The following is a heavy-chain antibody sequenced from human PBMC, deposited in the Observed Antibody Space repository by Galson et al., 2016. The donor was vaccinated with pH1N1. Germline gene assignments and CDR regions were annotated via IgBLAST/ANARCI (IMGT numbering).Heavy chain of an antibody. CDR2: SVPVFGSA. CDR1: GGSLSTYP. J-gene: IGHJ4*02. CDR3: AKDRTVDYGQSPPFFES. D-gene: IGHD3-16*01. Sequence: SVKVSCKASGGSLSTYPISWVRQAPGLGLEWMGRSVPVFGSAKYSPRIPGSVAISSDESASTVYMELTNLTAEDTGIYYCAKDRTVDYGQSPPFFESWGQGTLVSVSS. V-gene: IGHV1-69*05.